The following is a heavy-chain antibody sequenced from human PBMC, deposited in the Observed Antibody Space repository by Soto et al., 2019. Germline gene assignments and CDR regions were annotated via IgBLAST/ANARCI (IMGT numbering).Heavy chain of an antibody. CDR2: ISYDGSNK. V-gene: IGHV3-30*18. CDR1: GFTFSSYG. Sequence: GGSLRLSCAASGFTFSSYGMHWVRQAPGKGLEWVAVISYDGSNKYYADSVKGRFTISRDSSKNTLYLQMNSLRAEDTAVYYCANPRGPEDNNWFDPWGQGTLVTVSS. J-gene: IGHJ5*02. CDR3: ANPRGPEDNNWFDP.